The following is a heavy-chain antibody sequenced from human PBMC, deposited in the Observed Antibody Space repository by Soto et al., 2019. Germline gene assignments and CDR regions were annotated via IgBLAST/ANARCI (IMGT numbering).Heavy chain of an antibody. CDR3: AKPFRFYEWPDYYSAYGMDV. D-gene: IGHD3-3*01. V-gene: IGHV3-23*01. CDR2: ISGSGGST. J-gene: IGHJ6*02. Sequence: EVPLLESGGGLVQPGGPMRLSCAASGFTFSSYAMSWVRQAPGKGLAWDSGISGSGGSTYYAEYVTGRFTISRDNTKTTLELQMNSLRDEDTAVYYCAKPFRFYEWPDYYSAYGMDVWGQGTTVTVSS. CDR1: GFTFSSYA.